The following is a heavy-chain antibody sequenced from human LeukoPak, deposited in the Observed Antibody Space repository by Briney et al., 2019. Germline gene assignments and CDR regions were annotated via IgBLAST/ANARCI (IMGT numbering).Heavy chain of an antibody. J-gene: IGHJ6*03. CDR1: GFTVSSNY. CDR2: ISSSSSYI. V-gene: IGHV3-21*01. Sequence: GGSLRLSCAASGFTVSSNYMSWVRQAPGKGLEWVSSISSSSSYIYYADSVKGRFTISRDNAKNSLYLQMNSLRAEDTAVYYCARDARDCSSTSCYGYYYMDVWGKGTTVTVSS. D-gene: IGHD2-2*01. CDR3: ARDARDCSSTSCYGYYYMDV.